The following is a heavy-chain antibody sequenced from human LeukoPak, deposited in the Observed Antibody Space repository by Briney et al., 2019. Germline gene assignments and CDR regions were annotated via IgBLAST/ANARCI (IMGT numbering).Heavy chain of an antibody. CDR1: GGSISSGDYY. J-gene: IGHJ4*02. D-gene: IGHD1-26*01. CDR3: AREPRIVGAITGY. CDR2: IYYSGST. Sequence: PSQTLSPTCTVSGGSISSGDYYWSWIRQPPGKGLEWIGYIYYSGSTYYNPSLKSRVTISVDTSKNQFSLKLSSVTAADTAVYYCAREPRIVGAITGYWGQGTLVTVSS. V-gene: IGHV4-30-4*01.